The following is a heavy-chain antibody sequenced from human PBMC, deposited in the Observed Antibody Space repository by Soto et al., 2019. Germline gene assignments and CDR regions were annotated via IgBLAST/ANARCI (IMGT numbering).Heavy chain of an antibody. J-gene: IGHJ6*02. V-gene: IGHV3-15*01. CDR2: IKSKSDGGTT. Sequence: EVQLVESGGDLVKPGGSLRLSCASSGVSFRDAWMSWVRQAPGRRLEWVGRIKSKSDGGTTDYAAPVKGRFTISRDDSKNTLYLQMSSLKTEDTAVYHCTTGMGYYDPYEMDVSGQGTTVTVSS. CDR1: GVSFRDAW. CDR3: TTGMGYYDPYEMDV. D-gene: IGHD3-22*01.